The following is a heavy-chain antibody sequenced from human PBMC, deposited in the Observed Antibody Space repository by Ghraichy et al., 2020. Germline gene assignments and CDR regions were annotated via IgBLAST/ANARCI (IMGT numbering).Heavy chain of an antibody. CDR1: GGSISSYY. D-gene: IGHD3-22*01. CDR2: IYYSGST. Sequence: SETLSLTCTVSGGSISSYYWSWIRQPPGKGLEWIGYIYYSGSTNYNPSLKSRVTISVDTSKNQFSLKLSSVTAADTAVYYCARYYYDSSGYYFDYWGQGTLVTVSS. V-gene: IGHV4-59*08. CDR3: ARYYYDSSGYYFDY. J-gene: IGHJ4*02.